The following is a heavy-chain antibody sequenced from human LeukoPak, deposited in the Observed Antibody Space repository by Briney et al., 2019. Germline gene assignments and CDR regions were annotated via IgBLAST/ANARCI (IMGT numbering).Heavy chain of an antibody. J-gene: IGHJ3*02. CDR3: ARDWDYDRSGHWVAQGSAGGFVI. CDR1: GYTFTSYS. V-gene: IGHV1-18*01. Sequence: GASVKVSCKASGYTFTSYSVSWVRQAPGQGLEWLGWISGYNGNTNYPQKLQGRVTLTTDTSTNTAYMELRSLRSDDTAVYYCARDWDYDRSGHWVAQGSAGGFVIWGQGTMITVSS. D-gene: IGHD3-22*01. CDR2: ISGYNGNT.